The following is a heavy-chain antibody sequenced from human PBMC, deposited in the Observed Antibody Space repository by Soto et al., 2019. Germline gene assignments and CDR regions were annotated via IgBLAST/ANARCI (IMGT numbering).Heavy chain of an antibody. J-gene: IGHJ6*03. V-gene: IGHV3-30*18. CDR3: AKDKDWNALDYYYMDV. Sequence: GGSLRLSCAASGFTFSTYGMHWVRQAPGKGLEWVAVISYSGSNKYYADSVKGRFTISRDNSKNTLSLQMNSLRAEDTALYYCAKDKDWNALDYYYMDVWGKGTTVTVSS. CDR1: GFTFSTYG. D-gene: IGHD1-1*01. CDR2: ISYSGSNK.